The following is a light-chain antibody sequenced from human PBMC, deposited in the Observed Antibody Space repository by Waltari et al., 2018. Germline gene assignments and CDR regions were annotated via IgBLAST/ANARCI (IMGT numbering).Light chain of an antibody. Sequence: DIVMTQSPDFLAVSLGERATINCKSSQSILYSSNNKSYLAWYQQKPGQPPKLLIYWASNRASVVPDRFSGSGSGTDFTLTISSLQAEDVAIYYCHQYNTSPRTFGQGTKVEIK. CDR2: WAS. V-gene: IGKV4-1*01. CDR1: QSILYSSNNKSY. J-gene: IGKJ2*01. CDR3: HQYNTSPRT.